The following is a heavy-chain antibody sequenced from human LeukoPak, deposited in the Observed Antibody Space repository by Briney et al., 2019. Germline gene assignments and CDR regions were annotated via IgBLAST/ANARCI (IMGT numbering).Heavy chain of an antibody. Sequence: GGSLRLSCATSDFTVSDNYMSWVRQAPERGLEWVSVISDGGVTYYADSVKGRFTISRDDSNDTLYLQMNSLRPEDTAVYYCGASGSYYTPSYYWGQGTLVTVSS. D-gene: IGHD3-10*01. V-gene: IGHV3-53*01. CDR1: DFTVSDNY. J-gene: IGHJ4*02. CDR3: GASGSYYTPSYY. CDR2: ISDGGVT.